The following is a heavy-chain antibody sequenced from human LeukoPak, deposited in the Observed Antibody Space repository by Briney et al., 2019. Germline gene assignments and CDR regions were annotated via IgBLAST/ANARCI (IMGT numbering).Heavy chain of an antibody. CDR2: FSRSGPDT. D-gene: IGHD6-13*01. CDR3: AKGSLGSWYYFDY. J-gene: IGHJ4*02. CDR1: GFTFCSSA. V-gene: IGHV3-23*01. Sequence: GGSLRLSCAASGFTFCSSAMSWVRQAPGKGPEWVSTFSRSGPDTYYADSVKGRFTIFRDNSKNTLYLQMNSLRAEDTAVYYCAKGSLGSWYYFDYWGQGTLVTVSS.